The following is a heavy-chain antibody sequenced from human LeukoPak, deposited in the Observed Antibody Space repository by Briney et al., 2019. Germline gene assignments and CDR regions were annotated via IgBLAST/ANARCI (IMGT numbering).Heavy chain of an antibody. CDR2: INPSGGST. V-gene: IGHV1-46*01. Sequence: EASVKVSCKASGYTFTSYYMHWVRQAPGHGLEWMGIINPSGGSTSYAQKFQGRVTMTRDMSTSTVYMELSSLRSEDTAVYYCARDVPYYYDSSGSYYYYYMDVWGKGTTVTVSS. D-gene: IGHD3-22*01. CDR1: GYTFTSYY. J-gene: IGHJ6*03. CDR3: ARDVPYYYDSSGSYYYYYMDV.